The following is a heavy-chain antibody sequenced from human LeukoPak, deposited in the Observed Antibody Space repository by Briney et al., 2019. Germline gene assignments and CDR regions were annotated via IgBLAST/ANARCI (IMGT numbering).Heavy chain of an antibody. D-gene: IGHD4-17*01. CDR1: GYTFTSYG. CDR3: ARVTTIVYNWFDP. CDR2: ISAYNGNT. Sequence: ASVKVSCKASGYTFTSYGISWVRQAPGQGLEWMGWISAYNGNTNYAQKLQGRVTMTTDTSTSTAYTELRSLRSDDTAVYYCARVTTIVYNWFDPWGQGTLVTVSS. V-gene: IGHV1-18*01. J-gene: IGHJ5*02.